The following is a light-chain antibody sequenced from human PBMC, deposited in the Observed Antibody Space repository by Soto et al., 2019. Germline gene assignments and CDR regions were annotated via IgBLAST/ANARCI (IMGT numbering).Light chain of an antibody. CDR2: GAS. J-gene: IGKJ1*01. CDR3: QQYNNWPAA. Sequence: EIVMTQSPAILSVSPGERATLSCRASQSVSSNLAWYQQKPGQAPRLLIYGASTRATGIPARFSGSGSGTEFTLTISRLQSEDFAVYYCQQYNNWPAAFGPGTKVEIK. V-gene: IGKV3-15*01. CDR1: QSVSSN.